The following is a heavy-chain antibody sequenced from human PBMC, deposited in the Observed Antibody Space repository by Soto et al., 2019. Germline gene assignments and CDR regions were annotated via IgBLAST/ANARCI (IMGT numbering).Heavy chain of an antibody. Sequence: EVQLVESGGGLVQPGRSLRLSCAASGFTFDDYAMHWVRQAPGKGLEWVSSISWNSGSIGYADSVKGRFTISRDNAKNSLYLQMNSLRAEDTALYYCAKRTYGDYAGSIDYWGQGTLVTVSS. CDR2: ISWNSGSI. D-gene: IGHD4-17*01. V-gene: IGHV3-9*01. J-gene: IGHJ4*02. CDR3: AKRTYGDYAGSIDY. CDR1: GFTFDDYA.